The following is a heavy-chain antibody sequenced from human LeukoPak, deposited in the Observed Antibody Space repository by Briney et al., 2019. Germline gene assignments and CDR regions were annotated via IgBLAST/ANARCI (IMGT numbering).Heavy chain of an antibody. CDR2: IYYSGST. J-gene: IGHJ3*02. CDR1: GGSISSYY. D-gene: IGHD2-21*02. CDR3: ARLGMVVTARDAFDT. V-gene: IGHV4-59*08. Sequence: SETLSLTCTVSGGSISSYYWSWIRQPPGKGLEWIGYIYYSGSTNYNPSLKSRVTISVDTSKNQFSLKLSSVTAADTAVYYCARLGMVVTARDAFDTWGQGTMVTVSS.